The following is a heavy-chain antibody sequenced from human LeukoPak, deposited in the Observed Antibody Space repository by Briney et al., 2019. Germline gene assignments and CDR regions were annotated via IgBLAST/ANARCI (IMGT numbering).Heavy chain of an antibody. D-gene: IGHD2-2*01. J-gene: IGHJ3*02. CDR1: GFTFSSYA. Sequence: GGSLRLSCAASGFTFSSYAMNWVRQAPGKGLEWVSTISGSGDSTYYADSVKGRFTISRDNSKNTLHLQMNTLRAEDTALYYCARGQYCSSTNCYVIGAFDIWGQGTMVTVSS. V-gene: IGHV3-23*01. CDR2: ISGSGDST. CDR3: ARGQYCSSTNCYVIGAFDI.